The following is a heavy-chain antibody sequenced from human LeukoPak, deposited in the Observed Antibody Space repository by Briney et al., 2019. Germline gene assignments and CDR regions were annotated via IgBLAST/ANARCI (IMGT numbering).Heavy chain of an antibody. Sequence: DPSETLSLTCTVSGGSISSYYWSWIRQPPGKGLEWIGYIYYSGSTNYNPSLKSRVTISVDTSKDQFSLKLSSVTAEDTAVYYCARKNPTYYYASRAYYYYYGMDVWGQGTTVTVSS. D-gene: IGHD3-10*01. J-gene: IGHJ6*02. V-gene: IGHV4-59*01. CDR2: IYYSGST. CDR3: ARKNPTYYYASRAYYYYYGMDV. CDR1: GGSISSYY.